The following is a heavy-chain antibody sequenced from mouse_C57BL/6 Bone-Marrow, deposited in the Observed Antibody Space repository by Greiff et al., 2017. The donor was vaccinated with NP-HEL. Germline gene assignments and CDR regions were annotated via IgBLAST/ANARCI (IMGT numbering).Heavy chain of an antibody. V-gene: IGHV3-6*01. J-gene: IGHJ4*01. D-gene: IGHD2-3*01. CDR1: GYSITSGYY. Sequence: EVKLMESGPGLVKPSQSLSLTCSVTGYSITSGYYWNWIRQFPGNKLEWMGYISYDGSNNYNPSLKNRISITRDTSKNQFFLKLNSVTTEDTATYYCARDRWLLYAMDYWGQGTSVTVSS. CDR3: ARDRWLLYAMDY. CDR2: ISYDGSN.